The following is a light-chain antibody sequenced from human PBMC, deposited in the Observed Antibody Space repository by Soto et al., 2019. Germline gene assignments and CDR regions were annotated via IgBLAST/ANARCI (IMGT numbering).Light chain of an antibody. CDR1: QSVSSN. Sequence: EIVRTQSPASLSVSPGGRATVACRASQSVSSNLAWYQQKPGQAPRLLIYGASTRATGIPARFSGSGSGTEFTLTISSLQSEDFAVYYCQQYNNWPPWTFGQGTKVDIK. CDR3: QQYNNWPPWT. V-gene: IGKV3-15*01. J-gene: IGKJ1*01. CDR2: GAS.